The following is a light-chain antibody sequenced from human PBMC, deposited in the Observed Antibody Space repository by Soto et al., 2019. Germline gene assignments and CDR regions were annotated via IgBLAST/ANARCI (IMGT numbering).Light chain of an antibody. J-gene: IGKJ2*01. V-gene: IGKV1-39*01. CDR1: QTISTY. CDR3: QKSSNIPYT. Sequence: DIQMTQSPSSLSASVGDRVTITCRASQTISTYLNWYQQNPGKAPKHLIYAASTLQNGVPSNFNRSGTSTDFTHNISSLQPEGFATYLCQKSSNIPYTFGQGPKREIK. CDR2: AAS.